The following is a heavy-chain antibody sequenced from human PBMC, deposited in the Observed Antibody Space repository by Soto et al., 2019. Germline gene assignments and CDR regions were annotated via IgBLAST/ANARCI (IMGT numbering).Heavy chain of an antibody. CDR1: GFTFIGYW. D-gene: IGHD3-10*01. CDR3: ARDGGMVRERWFDP. CDR2: INNDGIDT. J-gene: IGHJ5*02. V-gene: IGHV3-74*03. Sequence: EVQLVESGGGVVQPGGSLRLSCAASGFTFIGYWMHWVRQGPGKGLVWVARINNDGIDTTYADSVKGRFTISRDNTKTMVYLEMNSLRADDTAVYYCARDGGMVRERWFDPWGQGTLVTVSS.